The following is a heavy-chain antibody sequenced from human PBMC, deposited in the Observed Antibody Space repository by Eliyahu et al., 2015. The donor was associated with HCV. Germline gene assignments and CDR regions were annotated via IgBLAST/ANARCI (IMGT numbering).Heavy chain of an antibody. CDR1: GFXFSTYX. V-gene: IGHV3-33*08. D-gene: IGHD2-8*01. J-gene: IGHJ4*02. CDR3: ATGSGNCPNGVCSREIDY. Sequence: QVYLVESGGGVVQPGRSLRLSCAASGFXFSTYXMPWVRQAPGKGLEWVAVIWTDGTTKYYADSVKGRFTISRDNSKNTLYLQMDSLRTEDTAVYYCATGSGNCPNGVCSREIDYWGQGTLVTVSS. CDR2: IWTDGTTK.